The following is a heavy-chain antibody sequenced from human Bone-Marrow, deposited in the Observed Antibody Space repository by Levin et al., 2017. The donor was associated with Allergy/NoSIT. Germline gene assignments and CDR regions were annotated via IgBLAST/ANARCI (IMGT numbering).Heavy chain of an antibody. CDR1: GFTFSSYG. V-gene: IGHV3-30*18. D-gene: IGHD6-13*01. CDR3: AKDLRRAAGRPLTYYGMDV. J-gene: IGHJ6*02. Sequence: QTGGSLRLSCAASGFTFSSYGMHWVRQAPGKGLEWVAVISYDGSNKYYADSVKGRFTISRDNSKNTLYLQMNSLRAEDTAVYYCAKDLRRAAGRPLTYYGMDVWGQGTTVTVSS. CDR2: ISYDGSNK.